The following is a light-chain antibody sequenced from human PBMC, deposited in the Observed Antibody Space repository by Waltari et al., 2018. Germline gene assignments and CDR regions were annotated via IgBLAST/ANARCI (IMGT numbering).Light chain of an antibody. Sequence: QSALTQPASVSGSPGQSITISCTGTSDDVGGYNLVSWYQQSSGKAPKLIIYEVHKRPSGVSNRFSASRSGNPASLTSSGLQSEDEANYYCCSYAGTTNWVFGGGTKLTVL. J-gene: IGLJ3*02. CDR3: CSYAGTTNWV. CDR1: SDDVGGYNL. CDR2: EVH. V-gene: IGLV2-23*02.